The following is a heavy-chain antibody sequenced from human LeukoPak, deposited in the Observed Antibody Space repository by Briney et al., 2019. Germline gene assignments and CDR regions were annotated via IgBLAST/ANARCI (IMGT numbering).Heavy chain of an antibody. CDR3: ARVLRGYYYMDV. CDR1: GGSLTSYY. CDR2: IYTSGST. Sequence: SSETLSLTCTVSGGSLTSYYWSWIRQPAEKGLEWIGQIYTSGSTNYNPSLKSRVTMSVDMSKNQFSLRLSSVTAADTAVYYCARVLRGYYYMDVWGKGTTVTVSS. V-gene: IGHV4-4*07. D-gene: IGHD2-15*01. J-gene: IGHJ6*03.